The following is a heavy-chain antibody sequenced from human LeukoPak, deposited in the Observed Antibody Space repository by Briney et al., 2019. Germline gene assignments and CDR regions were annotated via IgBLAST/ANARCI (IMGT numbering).Heavy chain of an antibody. J-gene: IGHJ5*02. Sequence: GESLKISCKGFGYSFTNYWIGWVRQMPGKGLEWMGITYPGDSDTRYSPPFQGQVTISADKSISTAYLQWSSLKASDTAMYYCARHPFSSYCTSTSCVRWFDPWGQGTLVTVSS. CDR2: TYPGDSDT. CDR1: GYSFTNYW. CDR3: ARHPFSSYCTSTSCVRWFDP. D-gene: IGHD2-2*01. V-gene: IGHV5-51*01.